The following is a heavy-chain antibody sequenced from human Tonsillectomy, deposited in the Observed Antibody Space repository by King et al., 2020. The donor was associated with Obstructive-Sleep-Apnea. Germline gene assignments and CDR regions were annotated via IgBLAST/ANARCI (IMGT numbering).Heavy chain of an antibody. CDR3: ATGGYSDDDPPFDY. V-gene: IGHV3-33*01. CDR1: GFTFSSYG. Sequence: QLVQSGGGVVQPGRSLRLSCAASGFTFSSYGMHWVRQAPGKGLEWVAVIWYDGSNKYYADSVKGRFTISRDNSKNTLYLQMNSLRAEDTAVYYCATGGYSDDDPPFDYWGQGTLVTVSS. J-gene: IGHJ4*02. D-gene: IGHD5-12*01. CDR2: IWYDGSNK.